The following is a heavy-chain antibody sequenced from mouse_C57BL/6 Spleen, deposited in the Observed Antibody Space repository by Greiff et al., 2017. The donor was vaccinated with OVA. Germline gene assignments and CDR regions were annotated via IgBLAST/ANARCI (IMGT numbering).Heavy chain of an antibody. CDR3: ARSGITTAPWFAY. D-gene: IGHD1-2*01. V-gene: IGHV1-82*01. CDR1: GYAFSSSW. Sequence: VQGVESGPELVKPGASVKISCKASGYAFSSSWMNWVKQRPGKGLEWIGRIYPGDGDTNYNGKFKGKATLTADKSSSTAYMQLSSLTSEDSAVYFCARSGITTAPWFAYWGQGTLVTVSA. CDR2: IYPGDGDT. J-gene: IGHJ3*01.